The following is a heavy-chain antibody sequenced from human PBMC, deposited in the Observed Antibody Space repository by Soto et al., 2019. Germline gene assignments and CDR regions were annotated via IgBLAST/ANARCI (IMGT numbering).Heavy chain of an antibody. CDR3: ARDAPYYYDSSGYFHFDY. CDR2: ISAYNGNT. J-gene: IGHJ4*02. CDR1: GYTFTSYG. D-gene: IGHD3-22*01. V-gene: IGHV1-18*01. Sequence: ASVKVSCKASGYTFTSYGISWVRQAPGQGLEWMGWISAYNGNTNYAQKLQGRVTMTTDTSTSTAYMELRSLRSDDTAVYYCARDAPYYYDSSGYFHFDYWGQGTLVTVSS.